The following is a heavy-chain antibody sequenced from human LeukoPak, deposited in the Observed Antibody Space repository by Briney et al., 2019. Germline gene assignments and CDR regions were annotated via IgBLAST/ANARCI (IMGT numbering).Heavy chain of an antibody. CDR3: VKVYYYDSSGYYVGGTYFGMDV. D-gene: IGHD3-22*01. CDR2: ISSNGAST. Sequence: GGSLRLSCSAPGFTFSRYAMHWVRQAPGKGLEYVSGISSNGASTYYADSLKDRFTISRDNSKNTVSLQMSGLRAEDTAVYYCVKVYYYDSSGYYVGGTYFGMDVWGQGTTVTVSS. CDR1: GFTFSRYA. V-gene: IGHV3-64D*09. J-gene: IGHJ6*02.